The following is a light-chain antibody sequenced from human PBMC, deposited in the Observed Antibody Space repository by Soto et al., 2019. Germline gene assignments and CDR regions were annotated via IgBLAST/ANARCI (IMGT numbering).Light chain of an antibody. V-gene: IGLV3-21*02. CDR2: DDG. Sequence: SYELTQAPSASVAPGQTARITCGGNNIAIKSVHWYQQKPGHAPVLVVYDDGDRPSGIPERFSGSNSGKTATLTITRVEAGDEADYHCQVWDSSSDHRVVFGGGTKLTVL. J-gene: IGLJ2*01. CDR3: QVWDSSSDHRVV. CDR1: NIAIKS.